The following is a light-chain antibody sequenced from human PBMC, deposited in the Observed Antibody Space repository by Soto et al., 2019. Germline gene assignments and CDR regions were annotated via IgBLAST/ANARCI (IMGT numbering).Light chain of an antibody. V-gene: IGLV2-8*01. Sequence: QSALTQPPSASGSPGQSVTISCTGTSSDVGGYNYVSWYQQHPGKAPKLMIYEVSKRPSGVPDRFSGSKSANTASLTVSGFQAEDEVDYLCSSYAGTAIFYVLGPGPKV. CDR2: EVS. CDR3: SSYAGTAIFYV. CDR1: SSDVGGYNY. J-gene: IGLJ1*01.